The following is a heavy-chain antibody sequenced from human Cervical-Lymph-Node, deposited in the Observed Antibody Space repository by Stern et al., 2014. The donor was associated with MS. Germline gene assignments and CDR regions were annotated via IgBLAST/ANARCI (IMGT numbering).Heavy chain of an antibody. D-gene: IGHD1-26*01. CDR3: ARISLGSGIDY. Sequence: QVQLVQSGAEVKKPGASVKVTCKTSENTFTGYYRHWVRQAPGQGLEWMGWINPNSGTTNYAQRLQDRVSLTSDTSNSLAYMELDRLTSGDTAVYYCARISLGSGIDYWGQESLVTVSS. J-gene: IGHJ4*02. CDR2: INPNSGTT. CDR1: ENTFTGYY. V-gene: IGHV1-2*02.